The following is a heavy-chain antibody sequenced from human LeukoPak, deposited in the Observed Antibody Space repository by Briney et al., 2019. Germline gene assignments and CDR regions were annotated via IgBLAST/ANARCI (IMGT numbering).Heavy chain of an antibody. Sequence: GGSLRLSCAASGFTVSSNYMSWVRQAPGKGLEWVSVIYSGGSTYYADSVKGRFTISRDNSKNTLYLQMNSLRAEDTAVYYCAREYSSGWSDYWGQGTLVTVSS. CDR3: AREYSSGWSDY. J-gene: IGHJ4*02. CDR2: IYSGGST. D-gene: IGHD6-19*01. CDR1: GFTVSSNY. V-gene: IGHV3-53*01.